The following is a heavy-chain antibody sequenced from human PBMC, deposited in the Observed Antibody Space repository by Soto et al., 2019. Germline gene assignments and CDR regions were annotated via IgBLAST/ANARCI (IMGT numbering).Heavy chain of an antibody. J-gene: IGHJ6*03. D-gene: IGHD5-12*01. CDR2: IRSKANSYAT. CDR3: TRLWDSGYDLSYYYYYMDV. V-gene: IGHV3-73*01. CDR1: GFTFSGSA. Sequence: GGSLSLSCAASGFTFSGSAMHWVRQASGKGLEWVGRIRSKANSYATAYAASVKGGFTISRDDSKNTAYLQMNSLKTEDTAVYYCTRLWDSGYDLSYYYYYMDVWGKGTTVTVSS.